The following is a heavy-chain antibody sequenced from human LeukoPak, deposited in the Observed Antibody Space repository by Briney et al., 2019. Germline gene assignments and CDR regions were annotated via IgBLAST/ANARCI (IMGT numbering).Heavy chain of an antibody. CDR3: ARVVPAASYYYYYYMDV. J-gene: IGHJ6*03. V-gene: IGHV3-7*01. CDR2: IKQDGSEK. D-gene: IGHD2-2*01. Sequence: GGSLRLSCAASGFTFSSYWMSWVSQAPGKGLEWAANIKQDGSEKYYVDSVKGRFTISRDNAKNSLYLQMNSLRAEDTAVYYCARVVPAASYYYYYYMDVWGKGTTVTVSS. CDR1: GFTFSSYW.